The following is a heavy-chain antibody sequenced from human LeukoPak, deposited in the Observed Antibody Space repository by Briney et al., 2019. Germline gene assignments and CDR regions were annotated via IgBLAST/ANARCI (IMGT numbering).Heavy chain of an antibody. J-gene: IGHJ6*03. CDR3: ARGPVIVVVPARKTDYYYYYMDV. V-gene: IGHV1-18*01. Sequence: GASVKVSCKASGYTFTSYGISWVRQAPGQGLEWMGWISAYNGNTNYAQKLQGRVTMTTDTSTSTAYMELRSLRSDDTAVYYCARGPVIVVVPARKTDYYYYYMDVWGKGTTVTVSS. CDR1: GYTFTSYG. CDR2: ISAYNGNT. D-gene: IGHD2-2*01.